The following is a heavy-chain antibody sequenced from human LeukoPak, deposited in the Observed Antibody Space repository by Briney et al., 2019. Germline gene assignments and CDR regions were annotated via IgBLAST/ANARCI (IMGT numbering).Heavy chain of an antibody. V-gene: IGHV4-39*01. Sequence: SETLSLTCTVSGGSISSSSYYWGRIRQPPGKGLEWIGSIYYSGSTYYNPSLKSRVTISVDTSKNQFSLKLSPVTAADTAVYYCASSPEGGYCSSTSCYGAFDIWGQGTMVTVSS. D-gene: IGHD2-2*01. CDR1: GGSISSSSYY. J-gene: IGHJ3*02. CDR2: IYYSGST. CDR3: ASSPEGGYCSSTSCYGAFDI.